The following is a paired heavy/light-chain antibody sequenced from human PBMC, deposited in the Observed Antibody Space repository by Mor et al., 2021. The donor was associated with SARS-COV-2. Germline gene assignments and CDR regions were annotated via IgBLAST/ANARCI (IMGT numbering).Heavy chain of an antibody. J-gene: IGHJ4*02. CDR2: IYHSGST. D-gene: IGHD4-17*01. CDR3: AREAKDKCYGDYCDVKWDY. V-gene: IGHV4-38-2*01. Sequence: QVQLQESGPGLVKPSETLSLTCAVSGYSISSGYYWGWIRQPPGKGLEWIGSIYHSGSTYYNPSLKSRVTISVDTSKNQFSLKLSSVTAADTAVYYCAREAKDKCYGDYCDVKWDYWGQGTLVTVSS. CDR1: GYSISSGYY.
Light chain of an antibody. V-gene: IGLV1-40*01. Sequence: QSVLTQPPSVSGAPGQRVTISCTGSSSNIGAGYDVHWYQQLPGTAPKLLIYGNSNRPSGVPDRFSGSKSGTSASLAITGLQAEDEADYYCQSYDSSLGLVFGGGTKLTVL. CDR3: QSYDSSLGLV. CDR2: GNS. J-gene: IGLJ3*02. CDR1: SSNIGAGYD.